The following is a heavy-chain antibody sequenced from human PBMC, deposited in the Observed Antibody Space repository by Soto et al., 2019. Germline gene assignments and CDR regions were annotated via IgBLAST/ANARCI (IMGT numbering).Heavy chain of an antibody. Sequence: SETLSLTCTVSGGSISSSNWWSWIRQPPGKGLEWIGYIYYSGSTNYNPSLKSRVTISVDTSKNQFSLKLSSVTAADTAVYYCASFDSSGRYYFDYWGQGTLVTVSS. V-gene: IGHV4-59*08. CDR3: ASFDSSGRYYFDY. J-gene: IGHJ4*02. CDR2: IYYSGST. CDR1: GGSISSSNW. D-gene: IGHD6-19*01.